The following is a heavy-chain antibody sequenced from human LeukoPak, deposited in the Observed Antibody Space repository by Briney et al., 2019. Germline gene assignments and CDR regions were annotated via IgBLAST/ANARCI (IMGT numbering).Heavy chain of an antibody. Sequence: GRSLRLSCAASGFTFSSYAMHWVRQAPGKGLEWVAVISYDGSNKYYADSVKGRFTISRDNSKNTLYLQMNSLRAEDTAVYYCAREDNSNRLAYYYYGMDVWGQGTTVTVSS. CDR3: AREDNSNRLAYYYYGMDV. V-gene: IGHV3-30-3*01. D-gene: IGHD4-11*01. CDR2: ISYDGSNK. J-gene: IGHJ6*02. CDR1: GFTFSSYA.